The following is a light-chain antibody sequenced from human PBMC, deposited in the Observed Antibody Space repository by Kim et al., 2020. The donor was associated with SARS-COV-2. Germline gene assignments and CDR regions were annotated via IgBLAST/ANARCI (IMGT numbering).Light chain of an antibody. CDR1: NFGGKG. CDR2: DDA. Sequence: APGHAARITCGGENFGGKGGLWYQQGPGQAPVLVVYDDADRTSGIPERFSGSYSGNTATLTISRVEAGDEADYFCQMWDSSSDHPVFGGGTKLTVL. V-gene: IGLV3-21*02. J-gene: IGLJ3*02. CDR3: QMWDSSSDHPV.